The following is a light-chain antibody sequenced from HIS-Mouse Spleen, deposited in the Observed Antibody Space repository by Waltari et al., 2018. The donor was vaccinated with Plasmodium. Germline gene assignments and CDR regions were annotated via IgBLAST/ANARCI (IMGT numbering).Light chain of an antibody. J-gene: IGKJ4*01. CDR2: DAS. CDR3: QQYDNLPLT. V-gene: IGKV1-33*01. CDR1: QDISNY. Sequence: DIQMTQSPPSLSASVGDRVTITCQASQDISNYLNWYQQEPGKAPKLLIYDASNLETGVPSRFSGSGSGTDFTFTISSLQPEDIATYYCQQYDNLPLTFGGGTKVEIK.